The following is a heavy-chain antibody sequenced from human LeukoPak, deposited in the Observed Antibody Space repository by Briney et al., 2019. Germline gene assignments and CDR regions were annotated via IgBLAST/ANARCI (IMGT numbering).Heavy chain of an antibody. CDR1: GFTFSSYS. CDR2: ISSSSSYI. Sequence: GGSLRLSCAASGFTFSSYSMNWVRQAPGKGLEWVSSISSSSSYIYYADSVKGRLTISRDNAKNSLYLQMNSLKTEDTAVYYCTSQQWLYYYYYMDVWGKGTTVTVSS. V-gene: IGHV3-21*04. CDR3: TSQQWLYYYYYMDV. D-gene: IGHD6-19*01. J-gene: IGHJ6*03.